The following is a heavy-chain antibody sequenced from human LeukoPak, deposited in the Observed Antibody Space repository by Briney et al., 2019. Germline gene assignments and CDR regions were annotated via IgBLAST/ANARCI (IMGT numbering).Heavy chain of an antibody. CDR1: GFTFSTYA. V-gene: IGHV3-23*01. J-gene: IGHJ4*02. CDR2: IVGSGADT. D-gene: IGHD1-26*01. CDR3: AKSIGYSGNYFDY. Sequence: PGGSLRLSCAASGFTFSTYAMNWVRHTPGKGLEWVSSIVGSGADTYYADSVKGRFTISRDNSKNTLYLQMNSLRAEDTAVYYCAKSIGYSGNYFDYWGQGTLVTVSS.